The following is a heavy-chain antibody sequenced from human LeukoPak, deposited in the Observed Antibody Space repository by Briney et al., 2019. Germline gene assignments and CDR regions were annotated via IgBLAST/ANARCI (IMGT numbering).Heavy chain of an antibody. CDR1: GYTFTSYY. CDR2: INPSGGST. J-gene: IGHJ4*02. V-gene: IGHV1-46*01. Sequence: GASVKVSCKASGYTFTSYYMHWVRQAPGQGLEWMGIINPSGGSTSYAQKFQGRVTMTRDTSTNTVYMELSSLRSEDTAVYYCARASYYYDSSGYYYLGYWGQGTLVTVSS. CDR3: ARASYYYDSSGYYYLGY. D-gene: IGHD3-22*01.